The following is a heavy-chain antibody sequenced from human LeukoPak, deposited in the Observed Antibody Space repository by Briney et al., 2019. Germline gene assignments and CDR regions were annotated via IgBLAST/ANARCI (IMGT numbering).Heavy chain of an antibody. Sequence: ASVEVSCKTSGDTFTSYDMNWVRQATGQGLEWMGWMNPNSGNTVYAQKFRGRVTMTGDTSTSTAYMELSSLRSEDTAVYYCARGGTLVQGVTILYGMDVWGQGTTVTVSS. D-gene: IGHD3-10*01. J-gene: IGHJ6*02. CDR2: MNPNSGNT. CDR1: GDTFTSYD. V-gene: IGHV1-8*01. CDR3: ARGGTLVQGVTILYGMDV.